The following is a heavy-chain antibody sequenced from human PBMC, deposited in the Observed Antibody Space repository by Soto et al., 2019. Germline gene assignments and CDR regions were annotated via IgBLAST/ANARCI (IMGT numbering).Heavy chain of an antibody. CDR1: GYSFTSYW. Sequence: PGESLKISCKGSGYSFTSYWIGWVRQMPGKGLEWMGIIYPGDSDTRYSPSFQGQVTISADKSISTAYLQWSSLKSSATAMYYCXXXTGGGERPNCYYYRGMDFWGQGTKGTVSS. CDR2: IYPGDSDT. D-gene: IGHD2-21*01. V-gene: IGHV5-51*01. CDR3: XXXTGGGERPNCYYYRGMDF. J-gene: IGHJ6*02.